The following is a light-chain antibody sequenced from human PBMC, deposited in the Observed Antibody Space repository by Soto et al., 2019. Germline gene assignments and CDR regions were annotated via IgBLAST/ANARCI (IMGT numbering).Light chain of an antibody. CDR1: QGISSY. CDR3: HQYNTYPIT. V-gene: IGKV1-16*01. CDR2: AAS. J-gene: IGKJ5*01. Sequence: DIQMTQSPGAGSASVGEGVTITFLASQGISSYLAWYQQKPGKAPKLLIYAASTLQSGVPSRFSGSGSGTEFTLTISSLQPDDFATYYCHQYNTYPITFGQGTRLEIK.